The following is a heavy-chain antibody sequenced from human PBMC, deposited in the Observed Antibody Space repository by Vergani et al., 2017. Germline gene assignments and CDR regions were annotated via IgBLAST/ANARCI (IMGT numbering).Heavy chain of an antibody. D-gene: IGHD3-10*01. J-gene: IGHJ6*04. Sequence: QVQLQESGPGLVKSSETLSLTCSVSFDSIRNLYCNWIRQPPGKGLEWIGSIHYSGSTYYNPSLKSRVTISVDTSKNQFSLKLSSVTAADTAVYSCARDPLYGSGVVSNVWGKGTTVTVSS. CDR3: ARDPLYGSGVVSNV. V-gene: IGHV4-59*11. CDR2: IHYSGST. CDR1: FDSIRNLY.